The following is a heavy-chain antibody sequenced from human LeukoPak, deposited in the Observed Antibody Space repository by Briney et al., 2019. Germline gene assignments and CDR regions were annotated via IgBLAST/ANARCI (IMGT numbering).Heavy chain of an antibody. V-gene: IGHV4-4*02. Sequence: SETLSLTCAVSGGSISSCNWWSWVRQPPGKGLEWIGEIYHSGSTNYNPSLKSRVTISVDKSKNKFTLTLSSVTAADTAVYYCASRADYGDFRLDYWGQGTLVTVSS. CDR2: IYHSGST. J-gene: IGHJ4*02. CDR3: ASRADYGDFRLDY. CDR1: GGSISSCNW. D-gene: IGHD4-17*01.